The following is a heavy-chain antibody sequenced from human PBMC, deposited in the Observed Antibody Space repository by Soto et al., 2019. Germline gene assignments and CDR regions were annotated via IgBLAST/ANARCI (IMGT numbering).Heavy chain of an antibody. J-gene: IGHJ4*02. Sequence: AGALRLSCAGSGFTFSSYWMSWGRQAPGKGLEWVANIKQDGSEKYYVDSVKGRFTISRDNAKNSLYLQMNSLRAEDTAVYFCLKELGNSGWNHFHCRGQANPVT. CDR2: IKQDGSEK. V-gene: IGHV3-7*03. CDR3: LKELGNSGWNHFHC. CDR1: GFTFSSYW. D-gene: IGHD6-19*01.